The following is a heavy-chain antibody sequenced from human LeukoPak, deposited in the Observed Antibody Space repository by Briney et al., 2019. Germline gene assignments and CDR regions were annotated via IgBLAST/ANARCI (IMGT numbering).Heavy chain of an antibody. CDR3: ARATSPREYYGSGSYYNY. D-gene: IGHD3-10*01. CDR1: GFTFSSFE. Sequence: QPGGSLILSCAASGFTFSSFEMNWVRQAPGKGLEWVSFISGDGNTIYYADSVKGRFTISRDNAKNSLYLQMNNLRAEDTAVYYCARATSPREYYGSGSYYNYWGQGTLVTVSS. CDR2: ISGDGNTI. J-gene: IGHJ4*01. V-gene: IGHV3-48*03.